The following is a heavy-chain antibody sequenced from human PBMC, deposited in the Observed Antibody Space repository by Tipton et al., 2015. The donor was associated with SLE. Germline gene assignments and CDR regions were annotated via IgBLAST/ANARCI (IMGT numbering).Heavy chain of an antibody. CDR2: IYHGDRT. J-gene: IGHJ4*02. V-gene: IGHV3-23*03. CDR3: AKGLYLLDY. CDR1: GFPFSSYA. Sequence: SLRLSCAASGFPFSSYAMTWVRQAPGKGLEWVSTIYHGDRTSYVDSVKGRFTISRDNAKNALYLQMNSLKPEDTAVYYCAKGLYLLDYWGQGTLVTVSS. D-gene: IGHD2/OR15-2a*01.